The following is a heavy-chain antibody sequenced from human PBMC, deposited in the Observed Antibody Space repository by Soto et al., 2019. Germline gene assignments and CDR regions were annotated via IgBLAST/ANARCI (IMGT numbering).Heavy chain of an antibody. V-gene: IGHV3-23*01. Sequence: PGGSLRLSCAASGFTFSTYAMNWVRQAPGQGLEWVSISGINTFYADSVKDRFTISRDNSKNTMYLQMNSLRAEDTAVYYCAREVPHYNDNRDYGMEVWGQGTTVTVSS. D-gene: IGHD3-22*01. CDR1: GFTFSTYA. J-gene: IGHJ6*02. CDR3: AREVPHYNDNRDYGMEV. CDR2: SGINT.